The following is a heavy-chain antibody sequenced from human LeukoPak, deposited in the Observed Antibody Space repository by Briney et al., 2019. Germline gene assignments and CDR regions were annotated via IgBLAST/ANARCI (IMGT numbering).Heavy chain of an antibody. Sequence: SETQSLTCTVSGGSISSYYWSWIRQPPGKGLEWIGYIYYSGSTNYNPSLKSRVTISVDTSKNQFSLKLSSVTAADTAVYYCARHYCGGDCYSGNWFDPWGQGTLVTVSS. CDR1: GGSISSYY. J-gene: IGHJ5*02. V-gene: IGHV4-59*01. CDR2: IYYSGST. D-gene: IGHD2-21*02. CDR3: ARHYCGGDCYSGNWFDP.